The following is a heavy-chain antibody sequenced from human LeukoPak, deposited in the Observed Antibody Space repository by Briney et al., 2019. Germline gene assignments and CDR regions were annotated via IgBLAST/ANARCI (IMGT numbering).Heavy chain of an antibody. D-gene: IGHD4-17*01. J-gene: IGHJ1*01. V-gene: IGHV3-23*01. CDR2: ISGSGGST. CDR1: GFTFSSYS. Sequence: GGSLRLSCAASGFTFSSYSMNWVRQAPGKGLEWVSVISGSGGSTYYADSVKGRFTISRDNSKNTLYLQMNSLRAEDTAVYYCAKEIYGDSTGGRFQHWGQGTLVTVSS. CDR3: AKEIYGDSTGGRFQH.